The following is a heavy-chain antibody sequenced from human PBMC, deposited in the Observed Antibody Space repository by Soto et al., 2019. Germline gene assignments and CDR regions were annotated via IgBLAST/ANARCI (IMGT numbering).Heavy chain of an antibody. CDR3: ARGDATKIVVTTYYAMDV. J-gene: IGHJ6*02. CDR1: GGSLSNYG. Sequence: QVQLVQSGAEVKKPGSSVKVSCKASGGSLSNYGISWVRQAPGQGLEWMGGIIPVFGTANYAQKFQGRVTITADESTSMVYMDGTSLRSEGTAVYYCARGDATKIVVTTYYAMDVWGQGTTVTVSS. CDR2: IIPVFGTA. D-gene: IGHD3-9*01. V-gene: IGHV1-69*12.